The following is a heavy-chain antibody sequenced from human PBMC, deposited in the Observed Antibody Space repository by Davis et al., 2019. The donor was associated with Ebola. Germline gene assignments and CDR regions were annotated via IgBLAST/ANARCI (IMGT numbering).Heavy chain of an antibody. V-gene: IGHV3-33*01. CDR3: ATKHGDY. Sequence: SLSLPCAASGFIFSAYAMHWVRQAPGKGLDWVAAIWFDGSYKYYADSVKGRYTISRDDSKNTLSLQMNSLRAEDTAVYYCATKHGDYWGQGTLVTVSS. J-gene: IGHJ4*02. CDR2: IWFDGSYK. CDR1: GFIFSAYA.